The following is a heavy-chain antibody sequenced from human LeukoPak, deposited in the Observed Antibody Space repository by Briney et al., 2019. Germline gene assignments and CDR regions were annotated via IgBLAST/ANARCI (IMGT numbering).Heavy chain of an antibody. CDR1: GVSINDYY. J-gene: IGHJ4*02. V-gene: IGHV4-34*01. D-gene: IGHD3-9*01. Sequence: SETLSLTCGVFGVSINDYYWSWIRQSPGKGLEWIGEISHTEGTRYNPSLESRVTMSVGTSENQLSLKLIFVSAADTAVYYCARIRCGHSGSVCYNHWGLGTLVTVSS. CDR2: ISHTEGT. CDR3: ARIRCGHSGSVCYNH.